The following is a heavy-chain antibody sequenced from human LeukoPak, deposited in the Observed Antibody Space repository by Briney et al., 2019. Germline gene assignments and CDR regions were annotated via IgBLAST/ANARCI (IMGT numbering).Heavy chain of an antibody. D-gene: IGHD3-10*01. CDR3: AVITMVRGEYYFDY. CDR1: GYTFTSYG. V-gene: IGHV1-18*01. J-gene: IGHJ4*02. Sequence: ASVTVSFRASGYTFTSYGISWVRQAPGQGIEWMGWITAYNANTNYAQKLQGRVTMTTDTSTSTAYMELRSLRSDATAVYYCAVITMVRGEYYFDYWGQGTLVTVSS. CDR2: ITAYNANT.